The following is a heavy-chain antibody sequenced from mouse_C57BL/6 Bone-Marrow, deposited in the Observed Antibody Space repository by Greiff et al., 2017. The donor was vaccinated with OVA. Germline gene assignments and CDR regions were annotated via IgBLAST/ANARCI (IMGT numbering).Heavy chain of an antibody. CDR1: GYTFTSYW. CDR3: ARRGIIYDGYYYALDY. V-gene: IGHV1-55*01. J-gene: IGHJ4*01. D-gene: IGHD2-3*01. CDR2: IYPGSGST. Sequence: QVQLQQPGAELVKPGASVKMSCKASGYTFTSYWITWVKQRPGQGLEWIGVIYPGSGSTNYNEQFKSKATLTVDTSSSTAYMQLSSLTTEDSAVYYCARRGIIYDGYYYALDYWGQGTTLTVSS.